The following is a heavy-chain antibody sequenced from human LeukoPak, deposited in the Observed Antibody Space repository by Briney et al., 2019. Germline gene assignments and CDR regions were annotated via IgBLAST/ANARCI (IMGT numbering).Heavy chain of an antibody. CDR1: GFTFSSYA. J-gene: IGHJ3*02. V-gene: IGHV3-23*01. CDR3: AKDRVRVVTAFDI. D-gene: IGHD4-23*01. Sequence: GGSLRLSCAASGFTFSSYAMSWVCQAPGKGLEWVSAISGSGGSTYYADSVKGRFTISRDNSKNTLYLQMNSLRAEDTAVYYCAKDRVRVVTAFDIWGQGTMVTVSS. CDR2: ISGSGGST.